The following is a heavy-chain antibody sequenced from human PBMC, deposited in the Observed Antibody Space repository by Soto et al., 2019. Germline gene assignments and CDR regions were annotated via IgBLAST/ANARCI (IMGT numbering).Heavy chain of an antibody. Sequence: SETLSLTCTVSGGSISSSSYYWGWIRQPPGKGLEWIGSIYYSGSTYYNPSLKSRVTISVDTSKNQFSLKLNSVTAADTAVYYCARVITMVRGVYYYGMDVWGQGTKVTVSS. CDR1: GGSISSSSYY. D-gene: IGHD3-10*01. CDR3: ARVITMVRGVYYYGMDV. CDR2: IYYSGST. J-gene: IGHJ6*02. V-gene: IGHV4-39*01.